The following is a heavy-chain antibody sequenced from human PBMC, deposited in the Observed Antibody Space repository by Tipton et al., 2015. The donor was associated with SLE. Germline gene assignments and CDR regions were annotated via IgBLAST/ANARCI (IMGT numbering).Heavy chain of an antibody. CDR2: IYYSGST. J-gene: IGHJ4*02. Sequence: TLSLTCTVSGGSISSHYWSWIRQPPGKGLEWIGYIYYSGSTNYNPSPRSRVTISVDTSKNQFSLKLSSVTAADTAVYYCARSHDFWSGYYRYWGQGTLVTVSA. D-gene: IGHD3-3*01. V-gene: IGHV4-59*11. CDR1: GGSISSHY. CDR3: ARSHDFWSGYYRY.